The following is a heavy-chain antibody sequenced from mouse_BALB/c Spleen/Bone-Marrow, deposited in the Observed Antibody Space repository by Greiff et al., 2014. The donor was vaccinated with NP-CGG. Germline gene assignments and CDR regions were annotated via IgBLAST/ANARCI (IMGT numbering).Heavy chain of an antibody. V-gene: IGHV7-3*02. J-gene: IGHJ2*01. CDR3: ARDKGRVFFDY. CDR1: GFTFTDYY. CDR2: IRNKASGYTT. Sequence: EVQRVESGGALVQPGGSLRLSCATSGFTFTDYYMNWVRQPPGKALEWLGFIRNKASGYTTEYSASVKGRFTISRDNSQSILYLQMNTLRAEDSATYYCARDKGRVFFDYWGQGTTLTVSS.